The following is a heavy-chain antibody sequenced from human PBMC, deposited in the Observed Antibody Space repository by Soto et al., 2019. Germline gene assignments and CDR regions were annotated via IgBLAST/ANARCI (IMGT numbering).Heavy chain of an antibody. CDR1: GGSISSGGYS. CDR2: IYYSGST. Sequence: SETLSLTCAVSGGSISSGGYSWSWIRQPPGKGLEWIGYIYYSGSTYYNPSLKSRVTISVDTSKNQFSLKLSSVTAADTAVYYCARDRPVAAAGTVGFDPWGQGTLVTVSS. D-gene: IGHD6-13*01. J-gene: IGHJ5*02. CDR3: ARDRPVAAAGTVGFDP. V-gene: IGHV4-30-2*05.